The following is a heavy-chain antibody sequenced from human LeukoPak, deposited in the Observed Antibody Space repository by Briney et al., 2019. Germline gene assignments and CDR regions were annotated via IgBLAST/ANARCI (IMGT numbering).Heavy chain of an antibody. CDR1: GFTFSIYA. CDR2: ISGSGGTA. J-gene: IGHJ4*02. CDR3: TTGRYSSSWPFDY. D-gene: IGHD6-13*01. V-gene: IGHV3-23*01. Sequence: PGGSLRLSCAASGFTFSIYAMSWVRQAPGKGLEWVSAISGSGGTAYYADSVKGRFTISRDNSKNTLYLQMNSLKTEDTAVYYCTTGRYSSSWPFDYWGQGTLVTVSS.